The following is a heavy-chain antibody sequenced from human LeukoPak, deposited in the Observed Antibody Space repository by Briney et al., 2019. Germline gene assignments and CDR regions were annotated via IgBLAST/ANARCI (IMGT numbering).Heavy chain of an antibody. CDR2: ISDSGGST. J-gene: IGHJ4*02. CDR1: GFIFSNYA. Sequence: PGGSLRLSCVVSGFIFSNYAMTWVRQAPGKGLGWVSVISDSGGSTNYADSVKGRFIISRDNSRDTLYLQMNSLRAEDTAVYYCAKRGYYYDSSAYYYFDYWGQGTLVTVSS. V-gene: IGHV3-23*01. CDR3: AKRGYYYDSSAYYYFDY. D-gene: IGHD3-22*01.